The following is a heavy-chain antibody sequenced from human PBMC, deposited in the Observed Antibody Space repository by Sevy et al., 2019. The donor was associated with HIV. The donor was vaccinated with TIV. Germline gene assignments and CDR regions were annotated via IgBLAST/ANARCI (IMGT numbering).Heavy chain of an antibody. Sequence: GESLKISCKGYGYKFSSYWIGWVRQMPGKGLEWMGIIYTDDSETRYSPSLEGQVTISADKSSSTAYLHWSSLRASDTAMYFCASRRYDTSGYPQYYFDLWGQGTLVTVSS. CDR3: ASRRYDTSGYPQYYFDL. D-gene: IGHD3-22*01. V-gene: IGHV5-51*01. CDR2: IYTDDSET. CDR1: GYKFSSYW. J-gene: IGHJ4*02.